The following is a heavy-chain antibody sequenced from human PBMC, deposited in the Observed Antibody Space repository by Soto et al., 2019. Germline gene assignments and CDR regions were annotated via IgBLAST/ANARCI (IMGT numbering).Heavy chain of an antibody. CDR1: GYTFTSYG. Sequence: WASVKVSCNASGYTFTSYGISWVRQDPGQGLEWMGWISAYNGNTNYAQKLQGRVTMTTDTSTSTAYMELRSLRSDDTAVYYCARDSPFDYGGNRPRFDPWGQGTLVTVSS. CDR3: ARDSPFDYGGNRPRFDP. J-gene: IGHJ5*02. V-gene: IGHV1-18*04. CDR2: ISAYNGNT. D-gene: IGHD4-17*01.